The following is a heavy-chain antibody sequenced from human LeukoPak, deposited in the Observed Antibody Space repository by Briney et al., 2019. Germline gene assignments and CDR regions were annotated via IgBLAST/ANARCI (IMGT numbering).Heavy chain of an antibody. CDR1: GYTFTSYG. CDR3: ARDREVVQQYYYYYMDV. CDR2: ISAYNGNT. Sequence: ASVKVSCKASGYTFTSYGISWVRQAPGQGLEWMGWISAYNGNTNYAQKLQGRVTMTTDTSTSTAYMELRSLRSDDTAVYYCARDREVVQQYYYYYMDVWGKGTTVTVSS. D-gene: IGHD2-15*01. V-gene: IGHV1-18*01. J-gene: IGHJ6*03.